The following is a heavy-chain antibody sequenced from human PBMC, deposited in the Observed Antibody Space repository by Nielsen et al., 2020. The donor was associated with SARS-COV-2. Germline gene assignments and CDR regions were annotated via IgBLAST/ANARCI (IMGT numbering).Heavy chain of an antibody. D-gene: IGHD3-10*01. Sequence: GGSLRLSCAASGFTFSSYSMNWVRQAPGKGLEWVSSISSSSSYIYYADSVKGRFTISRDNAKNSLYLQMNSLRAEDTAVYYCARGPEGRYYYGSGSYLGYWGQGTLVTVSS. CDR3: ARGPEGRYYYGSGSYLGY. J-gene: IGHJ4*02. V-gene: IGHV3-21*04. CDR2: ISSSSSYI. CDR1: GFTFSSYS.